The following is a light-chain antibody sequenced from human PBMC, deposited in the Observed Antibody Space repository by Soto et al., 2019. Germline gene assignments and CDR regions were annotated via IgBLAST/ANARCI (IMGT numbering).Light chain of an antibody. CDR1: QSVSSSY. V-gene: IGKV3-15*01. Sequence: TLSLSPGERATLYCRASQSVSSSYLAWYQQKPGQAPRLLIYGASTRATGIPARFSGSGSGTEFTLTISSLQSEDFAVYYCQQYNNLPPITFGQGARLEIK. CDR3: QQYNNLPPIT. J-gene: IGKJ5*01. CDR2: GAS.